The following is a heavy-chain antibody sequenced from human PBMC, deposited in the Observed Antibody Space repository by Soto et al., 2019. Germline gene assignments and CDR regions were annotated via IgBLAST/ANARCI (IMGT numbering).Heavy chain of an antibody. CDR3: AREDLWSLDS. V-gene: IGHV3-7*01. CDR2: IKQDESTK. D-gene: IGHD2-21*01. J-gene: IGHJ4*02. CDR1: GFAFTRYW. Sequence: GGSLRLSCAASGFAFTRYWMSWVRQAPGQGPEWVANIKQDESTKYYVDSVKGRFTISRDNAKNSVFLQMNSLTVEDTAVYYCAREDLWSLDSWGQGTLVTVSS.